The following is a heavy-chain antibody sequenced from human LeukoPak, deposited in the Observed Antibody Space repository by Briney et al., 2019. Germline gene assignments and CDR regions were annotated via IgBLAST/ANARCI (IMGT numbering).Heavy chain of an antibody. CDR2: INPNSGGT. CDR1: GYTFTGYY. D-gene: IGHD3-22*01. V-gene: IGHV1-2*06. CDR3: ARDPYDSSGPDY. J-gene: IGHJ4*02. Sequence: ASVKVSCKASGYTFTGYYMHWVRQAPGQRLEWMGRINPNSGGTNYAQKFQGRVTMTRDTSISTAYMELSRLRSDDTAVYYCARDPYDSSGPDYWGQGTLVTVSS.